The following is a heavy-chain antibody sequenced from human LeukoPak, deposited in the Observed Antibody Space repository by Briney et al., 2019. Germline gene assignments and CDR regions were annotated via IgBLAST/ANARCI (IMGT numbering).Heavy chain of an antibody. CDR2: INHSGST. V-gene: IGHV4-34*01. J-gene: IGHJ4*02. D-gene: IGHD3-22*01. Sequence: SETLSLTCAVYGGSFSGYYWSWICQPPGKGLEWIGEINHSGSTNYNPSLKSRVTISVDTSKNQFSLKLSSVTAADTAVYYCARGSSDYYDSSGYPHFDYWGQGTLVTVSS. CDR3: ARGSSDYYDSSGYPHFDY. CDR1: GGSFSGYY.